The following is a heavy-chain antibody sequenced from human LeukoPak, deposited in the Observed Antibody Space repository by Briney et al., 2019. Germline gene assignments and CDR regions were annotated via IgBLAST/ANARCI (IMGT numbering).Heavy chain of an antibody. J-gene: IGHJ6*03. CDR3: ARGVPQVGGGYYYVYYYYYMDV. CDR1: GFTFSSYE. D-gene: IGHD3-22*01. V-gene: IGHV3-48*03. CDR2: ISSSGSTI. Sequence: GGSLRLSCAASGFTFSSYEMNWVRQAPGKGLEWVSYISSSGSTIYYADSVKGRFTISRDNAKNSLYLQMNSLRAEDTAVYYCARGVPQVGGGYYYVYYYYYMDVWGKGTTVTISS.